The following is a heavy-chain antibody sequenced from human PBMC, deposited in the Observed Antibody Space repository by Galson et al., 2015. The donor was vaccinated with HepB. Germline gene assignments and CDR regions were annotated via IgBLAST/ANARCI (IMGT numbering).Heavy chain of an antibody. V-gene: IGHV1-24*01. CDR3: ATDYYCSGGSCYGYWYFDL. J-gene: IGHJ2*01. D-gene: IGHD2-15*01. CDR2: FDPEDGET. Sequence: SVKVSCKVSGYTLTELSMHWVRQAPGKGLEWMGGFDPEDGETIYAQKFQGRVTMTEDTSTDTAYMELSSLRSEDTAVYYCATDYYCSGGSCYGYWYFDLWGRGTLVTVSS. CDR1: GYTLTELS.